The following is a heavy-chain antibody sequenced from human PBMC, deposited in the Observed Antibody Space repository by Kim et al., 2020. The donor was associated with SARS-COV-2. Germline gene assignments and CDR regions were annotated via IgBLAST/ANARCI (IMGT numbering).Heavy chain of an antibody. CDR2: VVPTLGIA. D-gene: IGHD3-22*01. V-gene: IGHV1-69*04. CDR1: GGTFSSFA. J-gene: IGHJ5*02. CDR3: ASGDFDSSAMAS. Sequence: SVKVSCKPSGGTFSSFAFSWVRQAPGQGLEWMGRVVPTLGIANSAQKFQGRVTIIADKSTSTVYMELSSLRSEDTAVYYCASGDFDSSAMASWGQGTLVTVSS.